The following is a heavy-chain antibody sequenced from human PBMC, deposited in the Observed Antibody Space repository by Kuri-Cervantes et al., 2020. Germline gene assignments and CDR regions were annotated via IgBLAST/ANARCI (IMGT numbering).Heavy chain of an antibody. D-gene: IGHD3-10*01. CDR3: ARARLGSGSYFTRFVMDI. CDR1: GYSISSGYY. V-gene: IGHV4-38-2*01. Sequence: SQTLSLTCAVSGYSISSGYYWGWIRQPPGKGLEWIGEINHSGSTNYNPSLKSRVSISVDTSKNQLSLKLSSVTAADTAVYYCARARLGSGSYFTRFVMDIWGQGTTVTVSS. CDR2: INHSGST. J-gene: IGHJ6*02.